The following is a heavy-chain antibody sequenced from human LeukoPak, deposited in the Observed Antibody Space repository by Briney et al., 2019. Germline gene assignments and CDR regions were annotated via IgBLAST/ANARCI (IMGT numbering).Heavy chain of an antibody. CDR3: ARQEATGYFDY. V-gene: IGHV4-59*08. CDR1: GGSISSYY. Sequence: SETLSLTCTVSGGSISSYYWSWIRQPPGKGLEWIGYIYYSGSTNYNPSLKSRVTISVDTSKNQFSLKLSSVTAADTAVYYCARQEATGYFDYWGQETLVTVSS. J-gene: IGHJ4*02. CDR2: IYYSGST.